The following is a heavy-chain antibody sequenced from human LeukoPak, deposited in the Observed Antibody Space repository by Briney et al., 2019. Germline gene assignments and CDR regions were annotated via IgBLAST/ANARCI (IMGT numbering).Heavy chain of an antibody. V-gene: IGHV1-18*01. J-gene: IGHJ4*02. CDR3: ARDDSYVDTAMGDFDY. D-gene: IGHD5-18*01. CDR2: ISAYNGNT. Sequence: GASVTVSCKASGYTFTSYGISWVRQAPGQGLEWMGWISAYNGNTNYAQKFQGRVTMTTDTSTSTAYMELRSLRSDDTAVYYCARDDSYVDTAMGDFDYWGQGTLVTVSS. CDR1: GYTFTSYG.